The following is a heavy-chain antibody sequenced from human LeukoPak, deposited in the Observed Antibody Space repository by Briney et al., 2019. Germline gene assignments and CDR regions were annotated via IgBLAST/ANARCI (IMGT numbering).Heavy chain of an antibody. CDR1: GGPISSGSYY. CDR3: ARVGSDYYGSGSYGSMDY. J-gene: IGHJ4*02. D-gene: IGHD3-10*01. Sequence: SETLSLTCTVSGGPISSGSYYWSWIRQPAGKGLEWIGRIYTSGSTNYNPSLKSRVTISVDTSKNQFSLKLSSVTAADTAVYYCARVGSDYYGSGSYGSMDYWGQGTLVTVSS. CDR2: IYTSGST. V-gene: IGHV4-61*02.